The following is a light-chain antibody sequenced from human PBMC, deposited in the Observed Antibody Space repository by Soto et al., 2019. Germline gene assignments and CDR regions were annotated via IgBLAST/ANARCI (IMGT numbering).Light chain of an antibody. V-gene: IGKV3D-20*02. Sequence: EIVLTQSPGTLSLSPGERATLSCSASQSVSNNYLAWYQQKPGQAPRLLLYGASTRATGIPARFSGSGSGTEFTLTISRLQSEDLAVYYCQQRSNLPWTFGQGTKVDIK. CDR2: GAS. CDR3: QQRSNLPWT. CDR1: QSVSNNY. J-gene: IGKJ1*01.